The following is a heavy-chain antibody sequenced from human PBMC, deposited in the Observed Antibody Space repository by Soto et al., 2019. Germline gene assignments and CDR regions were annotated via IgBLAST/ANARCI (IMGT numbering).Heavy chain of an antibody. Sequence: SETLSLTCTVSGGSISSSSYYWGWIRQPPGKGLEWIGSIYYSGSTYYNPSLKSRVTISVDTSKNQFSLKLSSVTAADTAVYYCARQDLRDTVTFDYWGQGTLVNVSS. D-gene: IGHD4-17*01. CDR1: GGSISSSSYY. CDR2: IYYSGST. J-gene: IGHJ4*02. CDR3: ARQDLRDTVTFDY. V-gene: IGHV4-39*01.